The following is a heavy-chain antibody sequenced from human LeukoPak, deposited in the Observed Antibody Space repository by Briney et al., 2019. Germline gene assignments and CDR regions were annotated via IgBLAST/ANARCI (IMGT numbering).Heavy chain of an antibody. CDR2: INPNSGGT. D-gene: IGHD3-3*01. CDR3: ARNEFWSGSGWFDP. CDR1: GYTFTGYY. Sequence: ASVKVSCKASGYTFTGYYMHWVRQAPGQGLEWMGWINPNSGGTNYAQKLQGRVTMTRDTSISTAYMELSRLRSDDTAVYYCARNEFWSGSGWFDPWGQGTLVTVSS. J-gene: IGHJ5*02. V-gene: IGHV1-2*02.